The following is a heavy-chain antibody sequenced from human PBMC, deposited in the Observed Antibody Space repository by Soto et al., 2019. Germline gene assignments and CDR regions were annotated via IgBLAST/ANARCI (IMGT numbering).Heavy chain of an antibody. D-gene: IGHD3-3*01. V-gene: IGHV1-69*02. Sequence: SVKVSCKASGGTFSSYTISWVRQPPGQGLEWMGRIIPILGIANYAQKFQGRVTITADKSTSTAYMELSSLRSEDTAVYYCARGAAYYDFWSGSRENNWFDPWGQGTLVTVSS. CDR3: ARGAAYYDFWSGSRENNWFDP. CDR1: GGTFSSYT. J-gene: IGHJ5*02. CDR2: IIPILGIA.